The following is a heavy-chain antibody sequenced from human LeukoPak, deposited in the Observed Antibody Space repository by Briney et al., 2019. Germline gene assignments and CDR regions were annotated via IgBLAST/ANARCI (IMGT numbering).Heavy chain of an antibody. V-gene: IGHV4-34*01. Sequence: SETLSLTCAVYGGSFSGYYWSWIRQPPGKGLEWIGEINHSGSTNYNPSLKSRVTISVDTSKNQFSLKLSSVTAADTAVYYCARCVRHCSGGSCYLNWFDPWGQGTLVTVSS. CDR1: GGSFSGYY. D-gene: IGHD2-15*01. CDR2: INHSGST. CDR3: ARCVRHCSGGSCYLNWFDP. J-gene: IGHJ5*02.